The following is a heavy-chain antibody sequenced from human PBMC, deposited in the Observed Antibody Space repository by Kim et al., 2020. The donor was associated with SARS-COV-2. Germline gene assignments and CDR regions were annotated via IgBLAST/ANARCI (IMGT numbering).Heavy chain of an antibody. CDR1: GGTFSSYA. D-gene: IGHD4-17*01. V-gene: IGHV1-69*13. CDR3: ASSRDQQGVRDYGDEGDAFDI. CDR2: IIPIFGTA. Sequence: SVKVSCKASGGTFSSYAISWVRQAPGQGLEWMGGIIPIFGTANYAQKFQGTVTITADESTSTAYMELSSLRSEDTAVYYCASSRDQQGVRDYGDEGDAFDIWGQGTMVTVSS. J-gene: IGHJ3*02.